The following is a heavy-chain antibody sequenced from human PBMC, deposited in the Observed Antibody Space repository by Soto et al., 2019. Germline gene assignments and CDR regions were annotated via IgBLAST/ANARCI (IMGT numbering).Heavy chain of an antibody. Sequence: ASVKVSCKASGYTFTSYDMHWVRQAPGQGLEWMGIINPSGGSTSYAQKFQGRVTMTRDTSTSTVYMELSSLRSEDTAVYYCARVLRGYSYAWGPLYGMDVWGQGTTVTVSS. CDR2: INPSGGST. D-gene: IGHD5-18*01. V-gene: IGHV1-46*01. CDR3: ARVLRGYSYAWGPLYGMDV. J-gene: IGHJ6*02. CDR1: GYTFTSYD.